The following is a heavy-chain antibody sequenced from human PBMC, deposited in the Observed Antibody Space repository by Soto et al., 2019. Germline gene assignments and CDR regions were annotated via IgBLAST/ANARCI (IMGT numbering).Heavy chain of an antibody. CDR1: GFKFSNYA. J-gene: IGHJ4*02. Sequence: GGSLRLSCAASGFKFSNYAMSWVRQAPGKGLEWVSLISATGGGTYYADSVKGRFTISRDNSHNTLYLQVHSLTAEDTAVYYCAKDRRAGGNSAFYFDFWGQGVQVTVSS. CDR2: ISATGGGT. V-gene: IGHV3-23*01. CDR3: AKDRRAGGNSAFYFDF. D-gene: IGHD3-16*01.